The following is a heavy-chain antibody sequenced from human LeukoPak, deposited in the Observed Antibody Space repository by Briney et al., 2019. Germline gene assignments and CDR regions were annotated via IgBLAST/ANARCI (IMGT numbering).Heavy chain of an antibody. D-gene: IGHD1-26*01. Sequence: SQTLSLTCVVSGGSINNGGHSWTWIRQPPGKGLEWIGYIFHSGSTYYNPSLNSRVTISIDTSKNQFSLELSSVTATDTAVYFCATNRAGTYDRPFDIWGQGTMVTVSS. CDR2: IFHSGST. CDR1: GGSINNGGHS. V-gene: IGHV4-30-2*01. CDR3: ATNRAGTYDRPFDI. J-gene: IGHJ3*02.